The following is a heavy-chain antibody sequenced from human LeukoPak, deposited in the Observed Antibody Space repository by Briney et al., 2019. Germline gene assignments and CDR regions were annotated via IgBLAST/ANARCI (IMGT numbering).Heavy chain of an antibody. J-gene: IGHJ6*03. CDR3: ARVGYDFWSGYLSYYYYYYYYMDV. V-gene: IGHV4-59*11. CDR1: GGSISSHY. D-gene: IGHD3-3*01. CDR2: IYYSGST. Sequence: PSETLSLTCTVSGGSISSHYWSWIRQPPGKGLEWIGYIYYSGSTNYNPSLKSRVTISVDTSKNQFYLKLSSVTAADTAAYYCARVGYDFWSGYLSYYYYYYYYMDVWGKGTTVTVSS.